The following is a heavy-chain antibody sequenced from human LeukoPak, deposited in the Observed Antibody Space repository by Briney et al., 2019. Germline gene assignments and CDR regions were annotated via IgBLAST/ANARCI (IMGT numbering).Heavy chain of an antibody. D-gene: IGHD1-7*01. CDR1: GYTFTGYY. CDR3: ARCITGTTANWFDP. Sequence: ASVKVSCKASGYTFTGYYMHWVRQAPGQGLEWMGWINPNSGGTNYAQKFQGRVTMTRDTSISTAYMELSRLRSDDTAVYYCARCITGTTANWFDPWGQGTLVTVSS. CDR2: INPNSGGT. V-gene: IGHV1-2*02. J-gene: IGHJ5*02.